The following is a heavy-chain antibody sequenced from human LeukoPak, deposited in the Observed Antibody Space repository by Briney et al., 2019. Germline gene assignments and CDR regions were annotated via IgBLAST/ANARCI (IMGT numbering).Heavy chain of an antibody. D-gene: IGHD4-17*01. CDR1: GFIVSNNY. Sequence: GGSLRLSCAASGFIVSNNYMSWVRQAPGKGLEWVSVIYSGGSTDYADSVKGRFTISRDSSKNTLYLLMNNLRAEDTAIYYCAKVDGDSYDYWGQGTLVTVSS. V-gene: IGHV3-53*01. CDR3: AKVDGDSYDY. CDR2: IYSGGST. J-gene: IGHJ4*02.